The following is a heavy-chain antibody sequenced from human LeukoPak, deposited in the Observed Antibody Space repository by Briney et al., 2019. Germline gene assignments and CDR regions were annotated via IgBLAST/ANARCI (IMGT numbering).Heavy chain of an antibody. D-gene: IGHD5-18*01. CDR2: ISWNSGRI. V-gene: IGHV3-9*01. Sequence: PGRSLRLSCAASGFTFDDYAMHWVRQAPGKGLEWVSGISWNSGRIGYADSVKGRFTISRDNAKNSLYLQMNSLRVEDTAVYYCARDLSGVTGYTYGRGIDYWGQGTLVTVSS. CDR3: ARDLSGVTGYTYGRGIDY. CDR1: GFTFDDYA. J-gene: IGHJ4*02.